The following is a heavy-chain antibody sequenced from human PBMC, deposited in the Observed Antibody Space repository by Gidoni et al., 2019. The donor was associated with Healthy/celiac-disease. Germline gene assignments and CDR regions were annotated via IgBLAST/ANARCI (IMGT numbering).Heavy chain of an antibody. J-gene: IGHJ5*02. Sequence: QVQLVQSGAEVQKPGSSVKVSCKASGGTFSSYSISWVRQAPGHGLEWMGGSIPIFGTANYEKKFQGRVTITADESTSTAYRELSSLRSEDTAVYYCARDRAYGSGSDRWFDPWGQGTLVTVSS. CDR1: GGTFSSYS. D-gene: IGHD3-10*01. CDR3: ARDRAYGSGSDRWFDP. CDR2: SIPIFGTA. V-gene: IGHV1-69*01.